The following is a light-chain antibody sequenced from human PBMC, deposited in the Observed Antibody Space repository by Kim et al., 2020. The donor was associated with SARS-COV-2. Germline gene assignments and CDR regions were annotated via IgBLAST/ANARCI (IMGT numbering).Light chain of an antibody. CDR1: PTLNTPS. Sequence: PGERATLSCRASPTLNTPSLAWYQQKPGQAPRLLIYGTSTRATGIPDRFSGSGAGTEFALTISRLEPEDFAVYYCQQYETSPNNFGQGTKLEI. V-gene: IGKV3-20*01. CDR3: QQYETSPNN. J-gene: IGKJ2*01. CDR2: GTS.